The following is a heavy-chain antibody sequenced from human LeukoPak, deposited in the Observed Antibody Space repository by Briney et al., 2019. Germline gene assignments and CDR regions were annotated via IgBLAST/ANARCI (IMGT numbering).Heavy chain of an antibody. Sequence: PSETLSLTCTVSGGSISSYYWSWIRQPPGKGLEWIGYIYYSGSTNYNPSLKSRVTISVDTSKNQFSLKLSSVTAADTAVYYCARTYYDSSGFPANYEFDYWGQGTLVTVSS. J-gene: IGHJ4*02. CDR2: IYYSGST. CDR1: GGSISSYY. D-gene: IGHD3-22*01. CDR3: ARTYYDSSGFPANYEFDY. V-gene: IGHV4-59*08.